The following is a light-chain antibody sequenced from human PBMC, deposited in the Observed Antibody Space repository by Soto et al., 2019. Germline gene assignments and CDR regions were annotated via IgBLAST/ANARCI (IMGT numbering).Light chain of an antibody. V-gene: IGKV3-20*01. CDR1: QSVSTSY. J-gene: IGKJ1*01. CDR3: QQYDISPWT. CDR2: GAS. Sequence: DIDLTHSRGTLSLSPWDRATRSCRAIQSVSTSYLDWYQQKPGQAPRLLIYGASSRATGIPDRFSGSGSGTDFTLTIIRLEPEDFAVYYCQQYDISPWTFGQGTKVDI.